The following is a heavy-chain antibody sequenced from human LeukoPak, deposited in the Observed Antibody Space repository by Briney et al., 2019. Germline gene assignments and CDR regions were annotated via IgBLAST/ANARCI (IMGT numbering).Heavy chain of an antibody. J-gene: IGHJ4*02. Sequence: GGSLRLSCAASGFTLSNYAMNWVRQAPGKGLEWVSSISASGGGTYYADSVKGRFSISRDRATNTVHLQVNSLRAEDTAVYYCAKDTVASSFDHWGQGTLVTVSS. CDR1: GFTLSNYA. V-gene: IGHV3-23*01. CDR2: ISASGGGT. CDR3: AKDTVASSFDH. D-gene: IGHD5-12*01.